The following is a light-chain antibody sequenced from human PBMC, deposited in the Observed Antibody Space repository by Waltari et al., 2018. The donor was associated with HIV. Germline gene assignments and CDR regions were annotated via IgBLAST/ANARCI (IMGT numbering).Light chain of an antibody. CDR3: AAWDDSLSGVV. J-gene: IGLJ2*01. CDR2: RNN. V-gene: IGLV1-47*01. CDR1: SSNIGSNY. Sequence: QSVLTQPPSASGTPGQRVTISCSGSSSNIGSNYVYWYQQLPGTAPKLLIYRNNQPPAGVADRFAGSKSGTAAALAISGLRSEDEAEYYCAAWDDSLSGVVFGGGTKLTVL.